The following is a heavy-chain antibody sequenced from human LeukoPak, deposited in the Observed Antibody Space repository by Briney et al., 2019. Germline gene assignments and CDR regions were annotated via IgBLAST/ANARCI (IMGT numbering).Heavy chain of an antibody. CDR2: IRSDGGDT. D-gene: IGHD3-10*01. V-gene: IGHV3-74*01. CDR1: GFSFSSYW. CDR3: ARDEVLGSGSYLD. Sequence: GGSLRLSCAASGFSFSSYWMHWVRQAPGKGLVWVSRIRSDGGDTSYADSVKGRFTISRDNAKNTLYLQMNSLRAEDTAVYYCARDEVLGSGSYLDWGQGTLVTVSS. J-gene: IGHJ4*02.